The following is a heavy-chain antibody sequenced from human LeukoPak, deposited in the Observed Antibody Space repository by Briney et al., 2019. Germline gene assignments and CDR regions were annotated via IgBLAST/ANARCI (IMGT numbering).Heavy chain of an antibody. CDR2: IVLGSGNT. Sequence: ASVKVSCKASGFTFHTSAMQWVRQARGQRLEWIGWIVLGSGNTVYSHKFHDRVIITRDMSTSTVYMELDSLGSEDTAVYYCAAQRGASLHDFWSTRLFDPWGRGTLVTVSS. V-gene: IGHV1-58*02. CDR3: AAQRGASLHDFWSTRLFDP. D-gene: IGHD3-3*01. J-gene: IGHJ5*02. CDR1: GFTFHTSA.